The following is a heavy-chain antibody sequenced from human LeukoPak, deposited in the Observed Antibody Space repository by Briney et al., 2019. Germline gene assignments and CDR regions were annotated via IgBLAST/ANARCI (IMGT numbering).Heavy chain of an antibody. CDR2: ISYDGSNK. D-gene: IGHD2-15*01. CDR3: VIDLGDYNDF. V-gene: IGHV3-30*03. J-gene: IGHJ4*02. Sequence: GGSLRLSCAASGLTFSSYGMHWVRQAPGKGLEWVAVISYDGSNKYYADSVKGRFTISRDNSKNTLYLQMSSLRADDTAVYYCVIDLGDYNDFWGQGTLVSVSS. CDR1: GLTFSSYG.